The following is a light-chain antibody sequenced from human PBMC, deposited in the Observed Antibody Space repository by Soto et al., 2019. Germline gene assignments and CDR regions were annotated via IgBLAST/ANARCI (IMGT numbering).Light chain of an antibody. CDR3: CSYAGSYTV. Sequence: QSALTQPRSVSGSPGQSVTISCTGTSSDVGSYNYVSWYQQHPGKAPKVMIYDVTTRPSGVPDRFSGSKSGNTASLTISGLQAEDEADYFCCSYAGSYTVFGGGTKLTVL. V-gene: IGLV2-11*01. CDR2: DVT. J-gene: IGLJ2*01. CDR1: SSDVGSYNY.